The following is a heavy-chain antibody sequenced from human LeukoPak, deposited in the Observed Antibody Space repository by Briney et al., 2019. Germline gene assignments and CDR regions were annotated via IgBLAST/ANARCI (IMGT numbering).Heavy chain of an antibody. J-gene: IGHJ1*01. CDR1: XFTVXXXY. D-gene: IGHD6-13*01. Sequence: AXXFTVXXXYMSXVRXAPGXXXEWVSVIYSGGSTYYADSVKGRFTISRDNSKNTLYLQMNSLRAEDTAVYYCASYSRADKYFQHWGQGTLVTVSS. CDR3: ASYSRADKYFQH. CDR2: IYSGGST. V-gene: IGHV3-53*01.